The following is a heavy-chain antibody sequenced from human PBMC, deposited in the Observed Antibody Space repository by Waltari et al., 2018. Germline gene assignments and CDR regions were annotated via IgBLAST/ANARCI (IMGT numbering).Heavy chain of an antibody. Sequence: EVQLLESGGGLVQPGGSLRLSCAASGFTFSSYAMSWVRQAPGKGLEWVSAISGSGLEGVAVIRGSGRSTYYADSVKGRFTISRDNSKNTLYLQMNSLRAEDTAVYYCAKVPGTTWFREWFSDWGQGTLVTVSS. CDR2: ISGSGLEGVAVIRGSGRST. CDR1: GFTFSSYA. D-gene: IGHD3-10*01. V-gene: IGHV3-23*01. J-gene: IGHJ4*02. CDR3: AKVPGTTWFREWFSD.